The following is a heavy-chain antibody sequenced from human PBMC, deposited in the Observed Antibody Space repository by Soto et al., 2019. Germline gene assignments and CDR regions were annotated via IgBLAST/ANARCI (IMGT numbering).Heavy chain of an antibody. CDR2: IYYSGST. Sequence: SETLSLTCTVSGGSISSGGYYWSWIRQHPGKGLEWIGYIYYSGSTYYKPSLKSRVTKSVDTSKKQFSLKLSSVTAADTAVYYCARTMVRGVITDDYWGQGTLVTVSS. CDR3: ARTMVRGVITDDY. D-gene: IGHD3-10*01. J-gene: IGHJ4*02. V-gene: IGHV4-31*03. CDR1: GGSISSGGYY.